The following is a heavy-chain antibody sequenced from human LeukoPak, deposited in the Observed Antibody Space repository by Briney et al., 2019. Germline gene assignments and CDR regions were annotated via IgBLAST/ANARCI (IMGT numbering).Heavy chain of an antibody. D-gene: IGHD6-13*01. CDR3: ARDSRYSSSWFDAFDI. CDR2: ISSSSSYI. CDR1: GFTFSSYS. Sequence: GGSLRLSCAASGFTFSSYSMNWVRQAPGKGLEWVSSISSSSSYIYYADSVKGRFTISRDNAKNSLYLQMNSLRAEDTAAYYCARDSRYSSSWFDAFDIWGQGTVVTVSS. J-gene: IGHJ3*02. V-gene: IGHV3-21*01.